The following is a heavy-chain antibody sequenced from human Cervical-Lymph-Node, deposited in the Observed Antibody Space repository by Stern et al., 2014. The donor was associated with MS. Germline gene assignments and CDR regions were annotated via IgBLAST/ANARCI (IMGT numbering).Heavy chain of an antibody. CDR1: GYKFSIYW. Sequence: EVQLVQSGAELIRPGESLKISCKGSGYKFSIYWIAWVRQMPGKGLEWMGIIYPGDSETRYSPSFQGQVTMSADKSTSTAYLQWSSPNASDTAMYFCARQTTAWASDVWGQGTLVTVSS. D-gene: IGHD1-14*01. V-gene: IGHV5-51*01. CDR2: IYPGDSET. CDR3: ARQTTAWASDV. J-gene: IGHJ4*02.